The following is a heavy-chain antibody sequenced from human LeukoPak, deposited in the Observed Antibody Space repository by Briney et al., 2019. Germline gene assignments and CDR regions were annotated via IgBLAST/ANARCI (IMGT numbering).Heavy chain of an antibody. Sequence: GGSLRLSCAASGFTFNTYEMNWVRQAPGKGLEWLSSISSLGRGIYYADSVKGRFTISRDNARNSLYLQMNRLRAEDTAVYYCAKSRDSRALFDYWGQGTLVTVSS. V-gene: IGHV3-48*03. CDR1: GFTFNTYE. CDR2: ISSLGRGI. D-gene: IGHD3-22*01. CDR3: AKSRDSRALFDY. J-gene: IGHJ4*02.